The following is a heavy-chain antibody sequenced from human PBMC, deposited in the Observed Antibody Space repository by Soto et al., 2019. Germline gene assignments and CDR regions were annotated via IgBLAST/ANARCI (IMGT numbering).Heavy chain of an antibody. CDR3: VKDNRGSY. J-gene: IGHJ4*02. Sequence: PVGSLRLSCAASGFSFSTYSMNWVRQSPGAGLEWVSSISSSGDYIHYADSVKGRFTIARDNAKNSLYLQLNSLRAEDTAVYYCVKDNRGSYWGQGTLF. V-gene: IGHV3-21*06. CDR2: ISSSGDYI. D-gene: IGHD3-10*01. CDR1: GFSFSTYS.